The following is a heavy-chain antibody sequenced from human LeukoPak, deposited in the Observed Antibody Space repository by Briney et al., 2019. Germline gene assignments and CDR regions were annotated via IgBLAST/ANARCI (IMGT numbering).Heavy chain of an antibody. V-gene: IGHV1-18*01. CDR3: ARDTRPYYYDSSGYFDY. CDR1: GYTFTSYG. D-gene: IGHD3-22*01. Sequence: ASVKVSCKASGYTFTSYGISWVRQAPGQGLEWMGWISAYNGNTNYAQKLQGRVTMTTDTSTSTAYMELRSLRPDDTAVYYCARDTRPYYYDSSGYFDYWGQGTLVTVSS. CDR2: ISAYNGNT. J-gene: IGHJ4*02.